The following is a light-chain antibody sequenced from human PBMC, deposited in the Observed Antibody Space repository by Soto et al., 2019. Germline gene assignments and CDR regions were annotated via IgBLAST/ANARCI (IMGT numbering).Light chain of an antibody. Sequence: QSVLTQPPSASGSPGQSVTISCTGTKSDIGVYDFVSWYQQHPGKAPRLIIYEVVQRPSGVPDRFSGSKSGNTASLTVSGLQAADEADYYCSSYTSSNTLVFGGGTKLTVL. CDR2: EVV. V-gene: IGLV2-8*01. J-gene: IGLJ2*01. CDR1: KSDIGVYDF. CDR3: SSYTSSNTLV.